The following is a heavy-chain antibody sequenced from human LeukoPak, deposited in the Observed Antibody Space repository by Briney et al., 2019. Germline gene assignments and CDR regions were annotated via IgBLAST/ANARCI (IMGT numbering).Heavy chain of an antibody. V-gene: IGHV3-30*02. CDR3: AKDRYSSGWYDYFDY. D-gene: IGHD6-19*01. CDR2: IRYDGSNK. J-gene: IGHJ4*02. Sequence: PGGSLRLSCAASGFTFSSYVMHWVRQAPGKGLEWVAFIRYDGSNKYYADSVKGRFTISRDNSKNTLYLQMNSLRAEDTAVYYCAKDRYSSGWYDYFDYWGQGTLVTVSS. CDR1: GFTFSSYV.